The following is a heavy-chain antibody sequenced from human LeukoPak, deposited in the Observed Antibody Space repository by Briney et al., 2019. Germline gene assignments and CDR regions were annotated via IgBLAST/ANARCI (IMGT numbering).Heavy chain of an antibody. D-gene: IGHD3-22*01. V-gene: IGHV3-23*01. Sequence: GGSLRLSCAAYGFTLTYAISWVRPPPGRGLEWGSIIRGSGGNTYYAVSVNGRSTISRDNSKNALYLQMNSLRTEATGVYYCAKDNAYYDSSGSYNGGRYFDYWGQGTLVTVSS. CDR2: IRGSGGNT. CDR1: GFTLTYA. J-gene: IGHJ4*02. CDR3: AKDNAYYDSSGSYNGGRYFDY.